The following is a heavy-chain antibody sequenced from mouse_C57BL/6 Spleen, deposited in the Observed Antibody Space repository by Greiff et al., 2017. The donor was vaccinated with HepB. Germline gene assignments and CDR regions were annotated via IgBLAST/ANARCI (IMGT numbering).Heavy chain of an antibody. Sequence: DVKLVESGGGLVKPGGSLKLSCAASGFTFSDYGMHWVRQAPEKGLEWVAYISSGSSTIYYADTVKGRFTISRDNAKNTLFLQMTSLRSEDTAMYYCARNLYYYGSPDYWGQGTTLTVSS. CDR2: ISSGSSTI. CDR3: ARNLYYYGSPDY. V-gene: IGHV5-17*01. CDR1: GFTFSDYG. D-gene: IGHD1-1*01. J-gene: IGHJ2*01.